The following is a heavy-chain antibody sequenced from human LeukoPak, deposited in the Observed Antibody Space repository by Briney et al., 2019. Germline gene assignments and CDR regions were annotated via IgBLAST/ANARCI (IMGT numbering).Heavy chain of an antibody. CDR1: GYTFTGYY. J-gene: IGHJ3*02. D-gene: IGHD3-10*01. Sequence: GASVKVSCKASGYTFTGYYMHWVRQAPGQGLEWMGWINPNSGGTNYAQKFQGRVTMTRDTSISTAYMELSRLRSDDTAMYYCARADMVRGVIIMGAFDIWGQGTMVTVSS. CDR2: INPNSGGT. CDR3: ARADMVRGVIIMGAFDI. V-gene: IGHV1-2*02.